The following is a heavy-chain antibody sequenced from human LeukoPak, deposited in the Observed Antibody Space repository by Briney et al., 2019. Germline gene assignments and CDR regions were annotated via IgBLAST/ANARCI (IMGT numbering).Heavy chain of an antibody. CDR2: ISYDGTNK. CDR1: GFTFSSYA. V-gene: IGHV3-30*01. CDR3: ARDLTGWGESSGYSDY. J-gene: IGHJ4*02. Sequence: GRSLRLSCAASGFTFSSYAMHWVRQAPGKGLEWVALISYDGTNKFYEDSVKGRFAISRDNSKNTLFLQVNSLRAEDTAVYYCARDLTGWGESSGYSDYWAREPWSLSPQ. D-gene: IGHD3-22*01.